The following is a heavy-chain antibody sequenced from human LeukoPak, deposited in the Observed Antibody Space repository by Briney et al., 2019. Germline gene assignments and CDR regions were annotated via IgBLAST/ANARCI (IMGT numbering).Heavy chain of an antibody. J-gene: IGHJ6*03. V-gene: IGHV1-18*01. CDR3: AREGAWGWNQNYFYMDG. Sequence: ASVKVSCKASGYTFTSYGISWVRQAPGQGLEWMGWISAYNGNTNYAQKLQGRVTMTTDRSTSTAYMELRRLRSADTAVYYYAREGAWGWNQNYFYMDGWGKGTTVTVSS. CDR2: ISAYNGNT. CDR1: GYTFTSYG. D-gene: IGHD1-1*01.